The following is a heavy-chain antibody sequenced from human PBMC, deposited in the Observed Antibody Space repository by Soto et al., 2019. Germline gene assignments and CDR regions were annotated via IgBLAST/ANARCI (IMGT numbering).Heavy chain of an antibody. CDR1: GGSISSSNW. V-gene: IGHV4-4*02. Sequence: QVQLQESGPGLVKPSGTLSLTCAVSGGSISSSNWWSWVRQPPGKGLEWIGEIYHSGSTNYNPSLKSRVTISVDKSTNQFSLKLISVTAADTAVYYCARNSRQLGANYYYYYGMDVWGQGTTVTVSS. CDR3: ARNSRQLGANYYYYYGMDV. CDR2: IYHSGST. J-gene: IGHJ6*02. D-gene: IGHD6-13*01.